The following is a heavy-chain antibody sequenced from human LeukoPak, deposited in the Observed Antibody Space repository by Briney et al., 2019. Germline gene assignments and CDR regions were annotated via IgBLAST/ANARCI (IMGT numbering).Heavy chain of an antibody. CDR3: ARHGALGYCSSTSCPNWFDP. CDR1: GGSISSYY. D-gene: IGHD2-2*01. J-gene: IGHJ5*02. Sequence: SETLSLTCTVSGGSISSYYWSWLRQPPGKGLEWLGYIYYSGSTNYNPSLKSRVIISVDTSKNQFSLKLSSVTAADTAVYYCARHGALGYCSSTSCPNWFDPWGQGTLVTGSS. V-gene: IGHV4-59*08. CDR2: IYYSGST.